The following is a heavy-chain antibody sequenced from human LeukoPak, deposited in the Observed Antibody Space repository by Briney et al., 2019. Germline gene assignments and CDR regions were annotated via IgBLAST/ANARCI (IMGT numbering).Heavy chain of an antibody. CDR1: GFTVSSNY. CDR3: ARGTIFGVVYFDY. Sequence: GGSLRLSCAASGFTVSSNYMSWVRQAPGKGLEWVSVIYSGGSTYYADSVKGRFTISRDNSKNTLYLQMNSLRAEDTAVYYCARGTIFGVVYFDYWGQGTLVTVSS. CDR2: IYSGGST. V-gene: IGHV3-66*02. D-gene: IGHD3-3*01. J-gene: IGHJ4*02.